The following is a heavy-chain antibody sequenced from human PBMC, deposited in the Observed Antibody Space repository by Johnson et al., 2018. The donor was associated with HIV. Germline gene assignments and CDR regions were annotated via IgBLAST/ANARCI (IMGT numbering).Heavy chain of an antibody. CDR2: IKQDGSER. J-gene: IGHJ3*02. CDR3: ARPQGGAPLAMAFGI. Sequence: VQLVESGGGLVQPGGSLRLSCAASGFTFSTYWMSWVRQAPGKGLEWVANIKQDGSERYYVDSVKGRFTISRDNAKNSLYLQMNSLRAEDTAVYYCARPQGGAPLAMAFGIWGQGTMVTVSS. V-gene: IGHV3-7*01. CDR1: GFTFSTYW. D-gene: IGHD4/OR15-4a*01.